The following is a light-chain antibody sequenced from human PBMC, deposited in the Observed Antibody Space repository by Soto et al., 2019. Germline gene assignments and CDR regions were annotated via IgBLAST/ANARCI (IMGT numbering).Light chain of an antibody. CDR2: GAF. V-gene: IGKV3-20*01. CDR1: QSVSSSY. J-gene: IGKJ1*01. CDR3: QQYDSSPRT. Sequence: ESVLTPSPATLSLSPGERVTLSCRASQSVSSSYLAWYQQKPGQPPRLLIYGAFSRATGIPDRFSGSGSGTDFTLTISRLEPEDFAVYFCQQYDSSPRTFGQGTKVHIK.